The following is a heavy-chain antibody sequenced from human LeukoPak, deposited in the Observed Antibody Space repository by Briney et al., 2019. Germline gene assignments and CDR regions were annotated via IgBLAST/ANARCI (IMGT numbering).Heavy chain of an antibody. CDR2: ISGSGGSI. CDR3: AKGGDGYNYYFDC. Sequence: GGSLRLSCAASGFTFNNYGMHWVRQAPGKGLEWVSGISGSGGSIRYADSVKGRFIISRDNSKNTLYLQMNSLRAEDTAVYYCAKGGDGYNYYFDCWGQETLDTVSS. V-gene: IGHV3-23*01. J-gene: IGHJ4*02. CDR1: GFTFNNYG. D-gene: IGHD5-24*01.